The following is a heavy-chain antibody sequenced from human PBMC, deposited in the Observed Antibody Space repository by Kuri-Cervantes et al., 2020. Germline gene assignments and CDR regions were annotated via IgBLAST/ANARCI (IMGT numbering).Heavy chain of an antibody. Sequence: ASVKVSCKASGYTFTSYAMHWVRQAPGQRLEWMGWINAGNGNTKYSQKFQGRVTITRDTSASTAYMELSSLRSEDTAVYYCAREASCSGGSCYCGYWGQGTLVTVSS. D-gene: IGHD2-15*01. CDR1: GYTFTSYA. CDR2: INAGNGNT. V-gene: IGHV1-3*01. J-gene: IGHJ4*02. CDR3: AREASCSGGSCYCGY.